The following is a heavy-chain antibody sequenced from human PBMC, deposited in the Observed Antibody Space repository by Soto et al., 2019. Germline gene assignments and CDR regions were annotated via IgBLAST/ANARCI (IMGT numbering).Heavy chain of an antibody. CDR1: GGSFSGYY. Sequence: QVQLQKWGAGLLKPSETLSLTCAVYGGSFSGYYWSWIRQPPGKGLEWIGEINHSGSTNYNPSLKSRVTISVDTSKNQFSLKLSSVTAADTAVYYCARGRGYGVGYWGQGTLVTVSS. CDR3: ARGRGYGVGY. J-gene: IGHJ4*02. CDR2: INHSGST. V-gene: IGHV4-34*01. D-gene: IGHD4-17*01.